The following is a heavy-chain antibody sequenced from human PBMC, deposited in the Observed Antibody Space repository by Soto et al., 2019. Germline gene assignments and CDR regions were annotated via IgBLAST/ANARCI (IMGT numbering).Heavy chain of an antibody. V-gene: IGHV4-39*01. J-gene: IGHJ4*02. CDR2: INYSGST. CDR1: GGSISSTSYY. D-gene: IGHD1-26*01. Sequence: QLQLQESGPGLVKPSETLSLTCTVSGGSISSTSYYWAWIRQPPGKGLEWIGSINYSGSTYYSPSLKRRVTMSVDTSMSQFSLRLSSVTAADPVVYSCAHIVEGYWGQGTLVTVSS. CDR3: AHIVEGY.